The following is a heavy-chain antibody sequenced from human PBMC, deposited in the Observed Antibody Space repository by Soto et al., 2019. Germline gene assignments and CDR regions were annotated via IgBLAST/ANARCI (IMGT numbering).Heavy chain of an antibody. J-gene: IGHJ4*02. D-gene: IGHD3-10*01. Sequence: GGSLRLSCAASGFTFSSYGMHWVRQAPGKGLEWVAVIWYDGSNKYYADSVKGRFTISRDNSKNTLYLQMNSLRAEDTAVYYCARDGPPWLVRGVTIPRVWGQGTLVTVSS. CDR2: IWYDGSNK. CDR1: GFTFSSYG. V-gene: IGHV3-33*01. CDR3: ARDGPPWLVRGVTIPRV.